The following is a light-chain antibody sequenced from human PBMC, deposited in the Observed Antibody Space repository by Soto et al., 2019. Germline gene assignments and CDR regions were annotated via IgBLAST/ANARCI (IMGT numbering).Light chain of an antibody. Sequence: DIQMTQSTSSPSASVGDRVTISFRASQSTNNYLNWYQQKLGKAPKLLIYGASTLQSGVPSRFSGSGSGTDFTLTINSLQPEDSATYYCQQTYNTPWTFGQGTKVDIK. CDR1: QSTNNY. V-gene: IGKV1-39*01. CDR3: QQTYNTPWT. CDR2: GAS. J-gene: IGKJ1*01.